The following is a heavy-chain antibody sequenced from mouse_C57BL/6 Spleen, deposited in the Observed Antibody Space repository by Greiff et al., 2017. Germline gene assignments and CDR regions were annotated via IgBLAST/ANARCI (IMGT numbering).Heavy chain of an antibody. CDR1: GYTFTSYG. V-gene: IGHV1-81*01. J-gene: IGHJ4*01. Sequence: QVQLQQSGAELARPGASVKLSCKASGYTFTSYGISWVKQRTGQGLEWIGEIYPRSGNTYYNEKFKGKATLTADKSSSTAYMELRSLTSEDSAVYFCARSGFITTVGATDYAMDYWGQGTSVTVSS. CDR2: IYPRSGNT. CDR3: ARSGFITTVGATDYAMDY. D-gene: IGHD1-1*01.